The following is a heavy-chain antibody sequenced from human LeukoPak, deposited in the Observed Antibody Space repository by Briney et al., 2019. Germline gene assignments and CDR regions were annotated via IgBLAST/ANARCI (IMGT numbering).Heavy chain of an antibody. J-gene: IGHJ6*02. Sequence: GRSLRLSCAASGFTFDDYAMHWVRQAPGKGLEWVSGISWNSGSIGYADSVKGRFTISRDNAKNSLYLQMNSLRAEDTALYYCAKEFGAYLFGSSGWYGNLGYYYGMDVWGQGTTVTVSS. CDR3: AKEFGAYLFGSSGWYGNLGYYYGMDV. CDR2: ISWNSGSI. V-gene: IGHV3-9*01. D-gene: IGHD6-19*01. CDR1: GFTFDDYA.